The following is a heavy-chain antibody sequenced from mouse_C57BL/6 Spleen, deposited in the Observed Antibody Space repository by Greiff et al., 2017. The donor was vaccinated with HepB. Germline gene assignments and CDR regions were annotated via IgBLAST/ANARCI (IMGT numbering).Heavy chain of an antibody. CDR2: IYPRSGNT. CDR3: ARETTVEAMDY. V-gene: IGHV1-81*01. D-gene: IGHD1-1*01. J-gene: IGHJ4*01. CDR1: GYTFTSYG. Sequence: VKLMESGAELARPGASVKLSCKASGYTFTSYGISWVKQRTGQGLEWIGEIYPRSGNTYYNEKFKGKATLTADKSSSTAYMELRSLTSEDSAVYFCARETTVEAMDYWGQGTSVTVSS.